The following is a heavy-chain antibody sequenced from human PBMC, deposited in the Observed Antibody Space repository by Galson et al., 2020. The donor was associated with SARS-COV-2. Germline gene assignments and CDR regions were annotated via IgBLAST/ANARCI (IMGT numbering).Heavy chain of an antibody. Sequence: SGPTLVKPTQTLTLTCNFSGFSLSTSGMRVSWIRQPPGKALEWLALIDWDDDKYYRTSLKTRLTISKDTSKNQVVLTMTNMDPVDTATYYCARIRVEWLLSGYYYYYGMDVWGQGTTVTVSS. J-gene: IGHJ6*02. D-gene: IGHD3-3*01. CDR1: GFSLSTSGMR. CDR3: ARIRVEWLLSGYYYYYGMDV. V-gene: IGHV2-70*01. CDR2: IDWDDDK.